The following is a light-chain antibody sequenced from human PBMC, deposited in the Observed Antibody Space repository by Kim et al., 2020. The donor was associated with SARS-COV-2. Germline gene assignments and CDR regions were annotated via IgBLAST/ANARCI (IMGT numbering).Light chain of an antibody. Sequence: SPGERVPLSCRSSQTITSTYLAWYQQRPGQAPRLLIHDISRRATGIPDRFSGSGSGRDFTLTIGRQEPEDSAVYYCQQHEDAPLTFGGGTKVEI. CDR1: QTITSTY. J-gene: IGKJ4*01. CDR2: DIS. V-gene: IGKV3D-20*02. CDR3: QQHEDAPLT.